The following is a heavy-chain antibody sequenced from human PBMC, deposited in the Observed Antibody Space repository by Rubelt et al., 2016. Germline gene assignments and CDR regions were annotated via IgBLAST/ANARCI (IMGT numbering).Heavy chain of an antibody. CDR2: INHSGST. CDR1: GGSFSGYY. Sequence: QVQLQQWGAGLLKPSETLSLTCAVYGGSFSGYYWSWIRQPPGKGLEWIGEINHSGSTNYNPSLKSRVTIAADTSKNQFPLKLSLVTAAETVVYYYARGRRGSSSWLGRDYYGMDVWGQGTTVTVSS. V-gene: IGHV4-34*01. D-gene: IGHD6-13*01. CDR3: ARGRRGSSSWLGRDYYGMDV. J-gene: IGHJ6*02.